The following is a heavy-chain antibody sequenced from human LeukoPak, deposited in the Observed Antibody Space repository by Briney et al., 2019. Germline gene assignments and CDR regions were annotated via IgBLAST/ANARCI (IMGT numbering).Heavy chain of an antibody. CDR1: GGTFSSYA. Sequence: ASVKVSCKASGGTFSSYAISWVRQAPGQGLEWMGWINPNSGGTNYAQKFQGRVTMTRDTPISTAYMELSRLRSDDTAVYYCARDTGGWSDYWGQGTLVTVSS. D-gene: IGHD6-19*01. V-gene: IGHV1-2*02. J-gene: IGHJ4*02. CDR3: ARDTGGWSDY. CDR2: INPNSGGT.